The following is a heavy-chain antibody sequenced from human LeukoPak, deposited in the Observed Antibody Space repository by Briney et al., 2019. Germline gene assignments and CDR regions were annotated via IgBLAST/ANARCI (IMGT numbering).Heavy chain of an antibody. CDR2: ISSSSSYI. J-gene: IGHJ4*02. D-gene: IGHD3-10*01. CDR3: ATMVRGVIIPAYFDY. CDR1: GFTFSSYS. Sequence: PGGSLRLSCSASGFTFSSYSMNWVCQAPGKGLEWVSSISSSSSYIYYADSVKGRFTISRDNAKNSLYLQMNSLRAEDTDVYYCATMVRGVIIPAYFDYWGQGTLVTVSS. V-gene: IGHV3-21*01.